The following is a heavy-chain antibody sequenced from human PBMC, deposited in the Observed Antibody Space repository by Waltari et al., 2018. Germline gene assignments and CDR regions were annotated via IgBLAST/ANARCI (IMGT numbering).Heavy chain of an antibody. CDR2: IKQDGSDT. CDR1: GFTFNPFW. CDR3: ARDWEGDRPNFDY. J-gene: IGHJ4*02. Sequence: EVQLVESGGGLVQPGGSLRLSCVASGFTFNPFWMSWVRRAPGKGLEWVTDIKQDGSDTYYADSVKGRFTVSRDNAKNPLYLQMNSLRVEDTAVYYCARDWEGDRPNFDYWGQGTLVTVSS. V-gene: IGHV3-7*04. D-gene: IGHD1-26*01.